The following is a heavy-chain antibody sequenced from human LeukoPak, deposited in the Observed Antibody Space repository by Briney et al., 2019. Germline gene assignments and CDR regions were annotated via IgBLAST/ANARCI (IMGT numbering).Heavy chain of an antibody. J-gene: IGHJ5*02. CDR1: GGSISDYY. CDR2: IYYSGST. CDR3: ARVGGSNWYGWLDA. Sequence: SETLSLTCTVSGGSISDYYLSWIRQPPGEGLQWIGYIYYSGSTNYNPLIKSRVTLSVDTSKKQFSLKLSSVTAADTALYYCARVGGSNWYGWLDAWGQGTLVTVSS. V-gene: IGHV4-59*01. D-gene: IGHD6-13*01.